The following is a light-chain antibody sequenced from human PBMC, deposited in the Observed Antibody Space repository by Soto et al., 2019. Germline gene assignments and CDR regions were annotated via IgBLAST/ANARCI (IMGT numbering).Light chain of an antibody. CDR1: QSISGW. V-gene: IGKV1-5*01. CDR2: DAS. J-gene: IGKJ2*01. Sequence: DIQMTQSPATLSASVGDSVTITCRARQSISGWLAWYQQKPGKAPKLLIYDASGLETAVPSRFSGHGSGTEFTLTIRSLQPDDFATYYCQQYYSSSFTFGQGTRLEI. CDR3: QQYYSSSFT.